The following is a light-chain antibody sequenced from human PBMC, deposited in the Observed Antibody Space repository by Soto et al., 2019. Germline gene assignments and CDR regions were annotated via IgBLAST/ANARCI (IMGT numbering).Light chain of an antibody. CDR3: QQYSSYWT. V-gene: IGKV1-5*01. CDR1: QSISRW. Sequence: DNKMTQSPASVSASVGDRVTITFRASQSISRWLAWYQEKPGKAPKVLIYDASNLESGVPSRFSGSGSGTEFTLTISRLQPDDFATYYCQQYSSYWTFGQGTKVDI. CDR2: DAS. J-gene: IGKJ1*01.